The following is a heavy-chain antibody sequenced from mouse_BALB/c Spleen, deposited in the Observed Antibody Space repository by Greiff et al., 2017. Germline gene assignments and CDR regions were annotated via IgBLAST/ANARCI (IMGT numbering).Heavy chain of an antibody. CDR1: GYTFTSYV. D-gene: IGHD1-1*01. V-gene: IGHV1-14*01. J-gene: IGHJ4*01. CDR3: ARYYYGSSYNAMDY. Sequence: EVQGVESGPELVKPGASVKMSCKASGYTFTSYVMHWVKQKPGQGLEWIGYINPYNDGTKYNEKFKGKATLTSDKSSSTAYMELSSLTSEDSAVYYCARYYYGSSYNAMDYWGQGTSVTVSS. CDR2: INPYNDGT.